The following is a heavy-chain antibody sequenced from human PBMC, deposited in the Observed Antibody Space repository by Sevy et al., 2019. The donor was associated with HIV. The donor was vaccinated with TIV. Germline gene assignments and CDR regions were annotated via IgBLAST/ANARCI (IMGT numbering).Heavy chain of an antibody. CDR3: AREKTILEGRYGMDV. J-gene: IGHJ6*02. CDR1: GFTFSTYN. Sequence: GALKISCATSGFTFSTYNMNWVRQAPGKGLEWVSSISSGSGFIFYADSVKGRFTISRDNAKNSLDLQMNSLRAEDAAVYYCAREKTILEGRYGMDVWGQGTTVTVSS. D-gene: IGHD3-3*01. V-gene: IGHV3-21*01. CDR2: ISSGSGFI.